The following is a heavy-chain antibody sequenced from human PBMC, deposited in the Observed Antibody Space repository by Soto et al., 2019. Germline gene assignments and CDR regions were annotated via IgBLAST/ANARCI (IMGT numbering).Heavy chain of an antibody. CDR3: VKDLSDYYDSSGHFDY. J-gene: IGHJ4*02. D-gene: IGHD3-22*01. CDR1: AFTFSRYG. V-gene: IGHV3-30*18. CDR2: ISHDGNNK. Sequence: QVILVESGGGVVQPGKSLRVSCEAFAFTFSRYGMHWVRQAPGKGLEWVALISHDGNNKHYADSVKGRFSISRDNSKNSLYLQMNSLRPEDTAVYYCVKDLSDYYDSSGHFDYWGQGTLVTVSS.